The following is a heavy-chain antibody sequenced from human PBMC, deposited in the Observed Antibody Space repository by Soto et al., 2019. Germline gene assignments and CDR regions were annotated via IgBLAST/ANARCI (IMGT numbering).Heavy chain of an antibody. CDR3: AREDTRHFDY. V-gene: IGHV1-46*03. CDR1: GYTFTTYG. CDR2: ISTTKGNT. Sequence: ASVKVSCKTSGYTFTTYGIAWVRQAPGQGLEWMGIISTTKGNTSYAQKFQGRVTMTRDTSTSTAYMELSSLRSEDTAVYYCAREDTRHFDYWGQGTLVTVSS. J-gene: IGHJ4*02.